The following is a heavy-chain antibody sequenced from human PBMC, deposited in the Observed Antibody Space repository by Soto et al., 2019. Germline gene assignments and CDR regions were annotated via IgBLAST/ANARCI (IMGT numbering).Heavy chain of an antibody. CDR2: IYYSGST. Sequence: SETLSLTCTVSGGSISSYYWSWIRQPPGKGLEWIGYIYYSGSTNYNPSLKSRVTISVDTSKNQFSLKLSSVTAADTAVYYCARSGGGIVVVPAVTDAFDIWGQGTMVTVSS. J-gene: IGHJ3*02. CDR3: ARSGGGIVVVPAVTDAFDI. D-gene: IGHD2-2*01. CDR1: GGSISSYY. V-gene: IGHV4-59*01.